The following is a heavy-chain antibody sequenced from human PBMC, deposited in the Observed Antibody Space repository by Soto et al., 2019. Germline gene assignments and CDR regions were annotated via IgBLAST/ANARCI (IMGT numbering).Heavy chain of an antibody. D-gene: IGHD4-4*01. CDR1: GVPFSSYV. V-gene: IGHV3-23*01. CDR2: ISGGGSNT. CDR3: AKDSNKYSSSLRGRYFDY. J-gene: IGHJ4*02. Sequence: GASLRLSGAASGVPFSSYVMCWCRQAPGKGLEWVSGISGGGSNTFYADSVKGRFTISRDNSKNTLLLQMNSLGAEDTAVYYCAKDSNKYSSSLRGRYFDYWGQGIGVTVSS.